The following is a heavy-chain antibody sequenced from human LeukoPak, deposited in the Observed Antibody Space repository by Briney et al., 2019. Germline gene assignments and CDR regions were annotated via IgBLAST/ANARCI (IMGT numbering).Heavy chain of an antibody. CDR1: GFTFSSYG. CDR2: ISYDGSNK. CDR3: ARGLKAAGLYYYYYYMDV. D-gene: IGHD6-13*01. J-gene: IGHJ6*03. V-gene: IGHV3-30*03. Sequence: GGSLRLSCAASGFTFSSYGMHWVRQAPGKGLEWVAVISYDGSNKYYADSVKGRFTISRDNSKNTLYLQMNSLRAEDTAVYYCARGLKAAGLYYYYYYMDVWGKGTTVTVSS.